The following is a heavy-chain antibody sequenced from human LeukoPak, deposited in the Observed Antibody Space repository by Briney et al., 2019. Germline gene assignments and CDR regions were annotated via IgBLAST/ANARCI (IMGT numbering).Heavy chain of an antibody. Sequence: GGSLRLSCAASGFTVSSNYMSWVRQAPGKGLEWVSVIYSGGSTDYAESVKGRFTISRDNSKNTVYLQMNSLRVEDTAVYYCVRVLDTDSSGWEEYFQHWGQGTLVTVSS. CDR3: VRVLDTDSSGWEEYFQH. CDR1: GFTVSSNY. J-gene: IGHJ1*01. CDR2: IYSGGST. D-gene: IGHD6-19*01. V-gene: IGHV3-53*01.